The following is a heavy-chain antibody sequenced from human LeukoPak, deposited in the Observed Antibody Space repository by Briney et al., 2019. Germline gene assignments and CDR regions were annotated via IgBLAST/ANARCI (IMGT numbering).Heavy chain of an antibody. CDR3: AKDRLYFGNDFGDY. Sequence: PGGSLRLSCVASGFTFRDFSMSWVRQAPGKGLEWVSVISNGGDHTYYADSVKGRFAISRDNSKNTLYLQMNSLRTEDTATYYCAKDRLYFGNDFGDYWGQGTLATVSS. CDR1: GFTFRDFS. J-gene: IGHJ4*02. D-gene: IGHD3-9*01. V-gene: IGHV3-23*01. CDR2: ISNGGDHT.